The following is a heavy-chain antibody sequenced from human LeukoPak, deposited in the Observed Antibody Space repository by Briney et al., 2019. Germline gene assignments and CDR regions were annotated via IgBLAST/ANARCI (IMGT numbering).Heavy chain of an antibody. V-gene: IGHV3-23*01. CDR2: IRGDSSLT. Sequence: PGGSLRLSCAASGFAFSSDAMSWVRQAPGRGLEWVPLIRGDSSLTEYADSVKGRFTISRDNSKNTLYLQMNSLRAEDTAVYYCAKGRIASSTFDYWGQGTLVTVSS. CDR1: GFAFSSDA. J-gene: IGHJ4*02. CDR3: AKGRIASSTFDY.